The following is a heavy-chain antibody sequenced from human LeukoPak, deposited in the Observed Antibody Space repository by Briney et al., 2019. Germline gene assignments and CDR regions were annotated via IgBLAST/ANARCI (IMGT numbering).Heavy chain of an antibody. V-gene: IGHV4-31*03. CDR2: IYYSGST. CDR3: ARDTSKAYAFDI. Sequence: SQTLSLTCTVSGGSISSGGYYWSWIRQHPGKGLEWIGYIYYSGSTYYNPSLKSRVTISVDTSKNQFSLKLSSVTAADTAVYYCARDTSKAYAFDIWGQGTMVTASS. CDR1: GGSISSGGYY. J-gene: IGHJ3*02.